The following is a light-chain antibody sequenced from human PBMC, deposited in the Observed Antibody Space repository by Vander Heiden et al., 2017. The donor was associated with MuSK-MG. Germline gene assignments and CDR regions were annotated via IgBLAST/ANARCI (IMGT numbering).Light chain of an antibody. Sequence: DIVLTQSPATLSLSPGERATLSCRASQSVSSYLAWYQKKPGQAPRLLIYDASNRATGIPARFSGSGSGTDFTLTISSLEPEDFAVYYCQQRSNWLTFGGGTKVEIK. CDR3: QQRSNWLT. CDR1: QSVSSY. V-gene: IGKV3-11*01. CDR2: DAS. J-gene: IGKJ4*01.